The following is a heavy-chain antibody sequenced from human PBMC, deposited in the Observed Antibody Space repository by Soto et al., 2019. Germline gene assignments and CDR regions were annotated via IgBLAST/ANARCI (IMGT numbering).Heavy chain of an antibody. D-gene: IGHD3-10*01. Sequence: PRASVKVSCKASGGTFSSYAISWVRQAPGQGLEWMGGIIPIFGTANYSQKFQGRVKITADESTSTDYMELSSLRSGYTDVYYCAISFSSGRNGYWGQGTLVTVAS. CDR2: IIPIFGTA. J-gene: IGHJ4*02. CDR3: AISFSSGRNGY. CDR1: GGTFSSYA. V-gene: IGHV1-69*13.